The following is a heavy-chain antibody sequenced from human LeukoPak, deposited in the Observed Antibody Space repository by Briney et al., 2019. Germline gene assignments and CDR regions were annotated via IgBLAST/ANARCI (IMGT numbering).Heavy chain of an antibody. CDR2: IIPILGIA. J-gene: IGHJ6*02. Sequence: SVKVSCKASGGTFSSYAISWVRQAPGQGLEWMGRIIPILGIANYAQKFQGRVTITADKSTSTAYMELSSLRSEDTAVYYCARETPDTAYYYGMDVWGQGTTVTVSS. CDR1: GGTFSSYA. V-gene: IGHV1-69*04. CDR3: ARETPDTAYYYGMDV. D-gene: IGHD5-18*01.